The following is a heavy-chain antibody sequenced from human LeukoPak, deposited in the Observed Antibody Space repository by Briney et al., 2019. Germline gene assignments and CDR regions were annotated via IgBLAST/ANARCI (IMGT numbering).Heavy chain of an antibody. CDR1: GFTFDNYA. CDR2: ISWNSGYI. J-gene: IGHJ4*02. D-gene: IGHD6-19*01. CDR3: AKVRGTYSSGYFFDY. Sequence: GGSLKLSCAASGFTFDNYAMHWVRQAPGKGLEWLSIISWNSGYIGYADSVKGRFTISRDNAKKSLDLQMNSLRAEDTAFYYCAKVRGTYSSGYFFDYWGQGTLVTVSS. V-gene: IGHV3-9*01.